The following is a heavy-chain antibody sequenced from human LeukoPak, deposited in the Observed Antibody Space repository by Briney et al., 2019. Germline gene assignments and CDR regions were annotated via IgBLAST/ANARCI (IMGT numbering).Heavy chain of an antibody. CDR3: ARGGPTVTPADY. V-gene: IGHV3-7*04. CDR2: INQDGSVR. CDR1: AFTFSNYW. Sequence: GGSLRLSCAASAFTFSNYWVNWVRQAPGKGLEWVANINQDGSVRNYVDSVKGRFTISRDDTKNSVYLQMNSLRAEDTGVYYCARGGPTVTPADYWGQGTLVTVSS. D-gene: IGHD4-17*01. J-gene: IGHJ4*02.